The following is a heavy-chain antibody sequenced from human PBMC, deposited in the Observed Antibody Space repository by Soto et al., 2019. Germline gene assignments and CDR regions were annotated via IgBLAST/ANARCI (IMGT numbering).Heavy chain of an antibody. Sequence: SVNGSCKTAGGTISRDAMSWVLQGPGRGPEWMGGIIPIFGTANYAQKFQGRVTITADESTSTAYLQWNTLKASDTAMYYCARHISNFRYYYYDMDVWGQGTTLTDSS. CDR3: ARHISNFRYYYYDMDV. CDR1: GGTISRDA. CDR2: IIPIFGTA. J-gene: IGHJ6*02. V-gene: IGHV1-69*01. D-gene: IGHD4-4*01.